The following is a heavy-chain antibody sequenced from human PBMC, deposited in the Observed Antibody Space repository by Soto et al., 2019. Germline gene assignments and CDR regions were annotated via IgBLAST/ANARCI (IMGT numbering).Heavy chain of an antibody. V-gene: IGHV4-34*01. CDR3: ARETSPGRGGLGSGRGQRNHVRP. CDR2: INHSGST. CDR1: GGSFSGYY. D-gene: IGHD3-10*01. J-gene: IGHJ5*02. Sequence: QVQLQQWGAGLLKPSETLSLTCAVYGGSFSGYYWSWIRQPPGKGLEWIGEINHSGSTNYNPSLKSRVTISVDTSKNQFSLKLSSVTAADTAVYYCARETSPGRGGLGSGRGQRNHVRPWGQGTLVTVSS.